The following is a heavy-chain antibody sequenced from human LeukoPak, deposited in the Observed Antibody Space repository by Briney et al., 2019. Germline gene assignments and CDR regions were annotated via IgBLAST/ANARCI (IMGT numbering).Heavy chain of an antibody. CDR1: GFTFSSYS. J-gene: IGHJ6*03. CDR3: ARDDLELARGYYYYYMDV. V-gene: IGHV3-21*01. Sequence: PGGSLRLSCAASGFTFSSYSLNWLRQAPRKGLDWVSSISSSSSYIYYADSVKCLFTITRGNAKNSLYLQMNSLRAEDTAVYYCARDDLELARGYYYYYMDVWGKGTTVTVSS. D-gene: IGHD1-26*01. CDR2: ISSSSSYI.